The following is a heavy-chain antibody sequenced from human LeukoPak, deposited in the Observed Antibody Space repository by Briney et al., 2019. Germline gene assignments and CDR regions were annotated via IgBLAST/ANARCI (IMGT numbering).Heavy chain of an antibody. Sequence: ASETLSLTCTVSGGSISSGDYYWSWIRQPQGKGLEWIGYIYYSGSTYYNPSLKSRVTMSVDTSKSQFSLKLSSVTAADTAVYYCARELTYADSWGQGTLVTVSS. D-gene: IGHD4/OR15-4a*01. CDR2: IYYSGST. J-gene: IGHJ4*02. CDR3: ARELTYADS. V-gene: IGHV4-30-4*01. CDR1: GGSISSGDYY.